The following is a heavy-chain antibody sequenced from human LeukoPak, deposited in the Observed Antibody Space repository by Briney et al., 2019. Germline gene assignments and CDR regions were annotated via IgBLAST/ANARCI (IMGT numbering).Heavy chain of an antibody. CDR3: AREAYCGGDCSRGNWFDP. CDR2: IYHSGST. D-gene: IGHD2-21*02. J-gene: IGHJ5*02. V-gene: IGHV4-30-2*01. CDR1: GGSISSGGYS. Sequence: SETLSLTCAASGGSISSGGYSWSWLRQPPGKGLEWFGYIYHSGSTYYNPSLKSRVTISVDRSKNQFSLKLSSVTAADTAVYYCAREAYCGGDCSRGNWFDPWGQGTLVTVSS.